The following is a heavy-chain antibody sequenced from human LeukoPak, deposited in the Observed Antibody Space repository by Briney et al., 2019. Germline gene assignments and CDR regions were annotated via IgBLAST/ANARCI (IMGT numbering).Heavy chain of an antibody. CDR1: GFTFSTYE. Sequence: GGSLRLSCAASGFTFSTYEMNWVRQAPGKGLKWVSTFGTSDGATAYADSVKGRFAISRDNAKTSLYLQMDSLRAEDTAFYYCVRTHCSGGSCYSRPLDYWGQGALVTVSS. D-gene: IGHD2-15*01. V-gene: IGHV3-48*03. J-gene: IGHJ4*02. CDR3: VRTHCSGGSCYSRPLDY. CDR2: FGTSDGAT.